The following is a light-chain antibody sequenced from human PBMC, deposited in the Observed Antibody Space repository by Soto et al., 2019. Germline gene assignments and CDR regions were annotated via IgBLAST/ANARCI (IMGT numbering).Light chain of an antibody. V-gene: IGKV4-1*01. CDR1: QSVLYRSNNKNY. CDR3: QQYYSTPFT. Sequence: DIVMTQSPDSLAVSLGERATINCKSSQSVLYRSNNKNYLAWYQQKPGQPPKLLIYWASTRESGVPDRFSGSRSGTDFTLTISSLQAEDVAVYYCQQYYSTPFTFGPGTKVDIK. J-gene: IGKJ3*01. CDR2: WAS.